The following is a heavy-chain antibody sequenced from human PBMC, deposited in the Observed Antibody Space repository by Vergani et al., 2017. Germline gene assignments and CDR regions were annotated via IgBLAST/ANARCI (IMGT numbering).Heavy chain of an antibody. CDR3: ARADSGSQGRGDAFDI. J-gene: IGHJ3*02. CDR2: ISAYNGNT. Sequence: QVQLVQSGAEVKKPGASVKVSCKASGYTFTSYGISWVRQAPGQGLEWMGWISAYNGNTNYPQKFQGRVTITADKSTSTAYMELSSLRSEDTAVYYCARADSGSQGRGDAFDIWGQGTMVTVSS. V-gene: IGHV1-18*01. D-gene: IGHD1-26*01. CDR1: GYTFTSYG.